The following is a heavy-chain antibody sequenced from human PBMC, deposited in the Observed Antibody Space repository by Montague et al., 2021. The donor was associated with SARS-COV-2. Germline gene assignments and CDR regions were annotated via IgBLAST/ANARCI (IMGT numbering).Heavy chain of an antibody. CDR1: GFTFSSYA. V-gene: IGHV3-30-3*01. J-gene: IGHJ4*02. Sequence: SLRLSCAASGFTFSSYAMHWVRQAPGKGLEWVVVISYDGSNKYYADSVKGRFTISRDNSKNTLYLQMNSLRAEDTAVYYCARDLVGWGSPFDYWGQGTLVTVSS. CDR2: ISYDGSNK. CDR3: ARDLVGWGSPFDY. D-gene: IGHD7-27*01.